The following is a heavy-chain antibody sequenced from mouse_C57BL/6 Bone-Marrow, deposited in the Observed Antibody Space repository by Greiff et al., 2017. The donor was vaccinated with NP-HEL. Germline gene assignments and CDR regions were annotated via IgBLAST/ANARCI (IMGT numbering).Heavy chain of an antibody. CDR1: GYAFSSSW. J-gene: IGHJ3*01. Sequence: VHLVESGPELVKPGASVKISCKASGYAFSSSWMNWVKQRPGKGLAWIGRIYPGDGDTNYNGKFKGKATLTADKSSSTAYMQRSSLTSEDCGVDFCAYDYDGAYWGQGTRVTVSA. D-gene: IGHD2-4*01. CDR2: IYPGDGDT. CDR3: AYDYDGAY. V-gene: IGHV1-82*01.